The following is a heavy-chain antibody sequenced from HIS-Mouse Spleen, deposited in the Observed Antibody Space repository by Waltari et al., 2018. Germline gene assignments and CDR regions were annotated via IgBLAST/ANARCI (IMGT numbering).Heavy chain of an antibody. V-gene: IGHV4-39*07. CDR3: AREIPYSSSWYDWYFDL. Sequence: QLQLQESGPGLVKPSETLSLTCTVSGGSISSSSYYWGWIRQPPGKGLEWIGSINYSGRTYSNPSLNSRVTISVDTSKNQFSLKLSSVTAADTAVYYCAREIPYSSSWYDWYFDLWGRGTLVTVSS. CDR1: GGSISSSSYY. CDR2: INYSGRT. D-gene: IGHD6-13*01. J-gene: IGHJ2*01.